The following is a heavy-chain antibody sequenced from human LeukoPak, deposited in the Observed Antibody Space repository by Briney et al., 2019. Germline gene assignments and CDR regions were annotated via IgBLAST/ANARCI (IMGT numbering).Heavy chain of an antibody. CDR2: INHSGST. Sequence: SETLSLTCAVYGGSFSGYYWSWIRQPPGRGLEWIGEINHSGSTNYNPSLKSRVTISVDTSKNQFSLKLSSVTAADTAVYYCARGRNYGRWGQGTLVTVSS. J-gene: IGHJ4*02. V-gene: IGHV4-34*01. CDR3: ARGRNYGR. D-gene: IGHD1-7*01. CDR1: GGSFSGYY.